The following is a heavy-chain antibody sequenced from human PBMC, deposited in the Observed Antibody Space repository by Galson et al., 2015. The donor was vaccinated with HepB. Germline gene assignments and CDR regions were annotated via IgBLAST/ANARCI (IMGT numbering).Heavy chain of an antibody. D-gene: IGHD2-21*02. CDR3: ARDIAYCGGDCEWYFDL. J-gene: IGHJ2*01. V-gene: IGHV4-4*07. Sequence: DTLSLTFPVSGGSISSYYWSWIRQPAGEGLEWIGRIYTSGSTNYNPSLKSRVTMSVDTSKNQFSQKLSSVTAADTAVYYCARDIAYCGGDCEWYFDLWGRGTLVTVSS. CDR2: IYTSGST. CDR1: GGSISSYY.